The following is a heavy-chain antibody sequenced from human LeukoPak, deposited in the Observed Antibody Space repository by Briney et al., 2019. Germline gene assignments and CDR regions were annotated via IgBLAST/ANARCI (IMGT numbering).Heavy chain of an antibody. Sequence: RGSGPTLVNPTQTLTLTCTFSGFSLSTSGMCVSWIRQPPGKALEWLARIDWDDDKYYSTSLKTRLTISKDTSKNQVVLTITNMDPVDTATYYCATGGSGYWSRYFQHWGQGTLVTVSS. CDR1: GFSLSTSGMC. V-gene: IGHV2-70*11. CDR3: ATGGSGYWSRYFQH. CDR2: IDWDDDK. D-gene: IGHD3-22*01. J-gene: IGHJ1*01.